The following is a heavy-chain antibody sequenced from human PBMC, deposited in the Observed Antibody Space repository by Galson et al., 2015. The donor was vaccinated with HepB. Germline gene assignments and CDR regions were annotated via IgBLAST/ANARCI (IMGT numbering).Heavy chain of an antibody. CDR1: GFTFSDYY. V-gene: IGHV3-11*06. CDR2: ISSSSSYT. Sequence: SLRLSCAASGFTFSDYYMSWIRQAPGKGLEWVSYISSSSSYTNYADSVKGRFTISRDNAKNSLYLQMNSLRAEDTAVYYCARDRLKDILTGPSNYYYYGMDVWGQGTTVTVSS. J-gene: IGHJ6*02. CDR3: ARDRLKDILTGPSNYYYYGMDV. D-gene: IGHD3-9*01.